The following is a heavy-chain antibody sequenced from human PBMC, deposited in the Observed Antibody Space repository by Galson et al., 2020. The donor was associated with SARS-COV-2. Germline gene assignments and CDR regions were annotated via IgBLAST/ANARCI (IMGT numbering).Heavy chain of an antibody. CDR1: GFTFSSYA. Sequence: TGGSLRLSCAASGFTFSSYAMSWVRQAPGKGLEWVSAMSGAGSRTYYADSVKGRFTISRDIFKNTLYLQMNSLRAEDTAVYYCSKDFRPLPGGVGGAVYYGMDVWGQGTTVTVSS. D-gene: IGHD2-8*02. V-gene: IGHV3-23*01. J-gene: IGHJ6*02. CDR2: MSGAGSRT. CDR3: SKDFRPLPGGVGGAVYYGMDV.